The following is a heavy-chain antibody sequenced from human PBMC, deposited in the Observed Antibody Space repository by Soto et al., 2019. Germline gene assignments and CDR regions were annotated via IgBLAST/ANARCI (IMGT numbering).Heavy chain of an antibody. CDR3: IRAAFSRA. Sequence: GASVKVSGKASGYSFIRYSIHWVRQAPGQRPEWMGWITPANGNTTYGQKFKGRVTITTNTSANTACMELRTLRSYHTSVYYCIRAAFSRAWGPGTLFTVSS. CDR1: GYSFIRYS. J-gene: IGHJ4*03. CDR2: ITPANGNT. V-gene: IGHV1-3*01. D-gene: IGHD2-15*01.